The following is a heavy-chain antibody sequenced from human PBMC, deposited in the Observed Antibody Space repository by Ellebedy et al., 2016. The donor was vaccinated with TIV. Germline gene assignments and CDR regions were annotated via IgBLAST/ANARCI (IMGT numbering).Heavy chain of an antibody. CDR2: ISSSSSYI. CDR1: GFTFSSYS. V-gene: IGHV3-21*01. Sequence: GESLKISXAASGFTFSSYSMNWVRQAPGKGLEWVSSISSSSSYIYYADSVKGRFTISRDNAKNSLYLQMNSLRAEDTAVYYCASRGITGNYYMDVWGKGTTVTVSS. D-gene: IGHD1-20*01. J-gene: IGHJ6*03. CDR3: ASRGITGNYYMDV.